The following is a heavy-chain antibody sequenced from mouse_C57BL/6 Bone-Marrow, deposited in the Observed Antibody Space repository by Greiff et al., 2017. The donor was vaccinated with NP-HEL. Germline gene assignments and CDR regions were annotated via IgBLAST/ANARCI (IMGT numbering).Heavy chain of an antibody. V-gene: IGHV5-6*01. Sequence: EVQVVESGGDLVKPGGSLKLSCAASGFTFSSYGMSWVRQTPDKRLEWVATICSGGSYTYYPDSVKGRFTISRDNAKNTLYLPMSSLKSEDTAMYYCARPYYIYALDDWGQGTSVTVSS. CDR3: ARPYYIYALDD. D-gene: IGHD2-12*01. CDR2: ICSGGSYT. CDR1: GFTFSSYG. J-gene: IGHJ4*01.